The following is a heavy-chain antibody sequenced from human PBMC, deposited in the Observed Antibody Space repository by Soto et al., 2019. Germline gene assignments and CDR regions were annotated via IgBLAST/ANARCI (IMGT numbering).Heavy chain of an antibody. CDR3: AEDLCSRSAYSSSWYACYYYYGMDV. CDR2: ISYDGSNK. D-gene: IGHD6-13*01. CDR1: GFTFSSYG. V-gene: IGHV3-30*18. J-gene: IGHJ6*02. Sequence: GGSLRLSCAASGFTFSSYGMHWVRQAPGKGLEWVAVISYDGSNKYYADSVKGRFTISRDNSKNTLYLQMNSLRAEDTAVYYCAEDLCSRSAYSSSWYACYYYYGMDVWGQGTTVTVSS.